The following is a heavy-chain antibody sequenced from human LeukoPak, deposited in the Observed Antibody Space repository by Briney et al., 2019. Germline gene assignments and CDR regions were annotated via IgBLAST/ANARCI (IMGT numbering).Heavy chain of an antibody. J-gene: IGHJ3*02. CDR1: GFIFNYHA. V-gene: IGHV3-23*01. CDR3: AKSGYSSGWFRAFDI. CDR2: ISGSDGST. Sequence: GGSLRLSCATSGFIFNYHAMSWVRQAPGKGLEWVSGISGSDGSTYYADSVKGRFSISRDNSKKTLFLQMNSLRAEDTAVYYCAKSGYSSGWFRAFDIWGQGTLVTVSS. D-gene: IGHD6-19*01.